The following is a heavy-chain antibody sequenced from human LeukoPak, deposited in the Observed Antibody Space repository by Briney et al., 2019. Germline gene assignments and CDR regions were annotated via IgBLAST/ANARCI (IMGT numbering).Heavy chain of an antibody. CDR3: AKIPSITIFGVVTDY. CDR1: GFTFGSYA. J-gene: IGHJ4*02. Sequence: GGSLRRACAASGFTFGSYALSWVRQAPGKGLEWVSAISGSGGSTYYADSVKGRFTISRDNSKNTLYLQMNSLRAEDTAVYYCAKIPSITIFGVVTDYWGQGTLVTVSS. D-gene: IGHD3-3*01. CDR2: ISGSGGST. V-gene: IGHV3-23*01.